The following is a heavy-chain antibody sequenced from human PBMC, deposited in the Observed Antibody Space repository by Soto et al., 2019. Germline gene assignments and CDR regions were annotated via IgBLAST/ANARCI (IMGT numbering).Heavy chain of an antibody. CDR2: IIPIFDIT. CDR1: GGTFRSYS. J-gene: IGHJ6*02. V-gene: IGHV1-69*01. CDR3: SRPDEGGYSSNHHYYYALDV. Sequence: QVQLVQSGAEVKKPGSSVKVSCKASGGTFRSYSISWVRQAPGQGLEWMGGIIPIFDITNYAQKFQGRGTITADESTSTAYMELSSRGSDDTAVYYCSRPDEGGYSSNHHYYYALDVWGQGTTVTV. D-gene: IGHD3-22*01.